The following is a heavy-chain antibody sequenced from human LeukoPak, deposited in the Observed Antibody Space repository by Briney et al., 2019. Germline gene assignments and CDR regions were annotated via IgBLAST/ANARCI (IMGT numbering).Heavy chain of an antibody. CDR1: GGSISSGGYS. CDR3: ASDYGDHEYFQH. J-gene: IGHJ1*01. V-gene: IGHV4-30-2*01. D-gene: IGHD4-17*01. Sequence: SQTLSLTCAVSGGSISSGGYSWSWIRQPPGKGLEWTGYIYHSGSTYYNPSLKSRVTISVDRSKNQFSLKLSSVTAADTAVYYCASDYGDHEYFQHWGQGTLVTVSS. CDR2: IYHSGST.